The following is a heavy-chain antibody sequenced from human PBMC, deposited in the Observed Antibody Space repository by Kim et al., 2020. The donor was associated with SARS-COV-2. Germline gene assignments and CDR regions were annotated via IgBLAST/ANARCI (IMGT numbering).Heavy chain of an antibody. CDR1: GGSISSSSYY. V-gene: IGHV4-39*07. CDR3: ARGSPLAATGGVFDY. J-gene: IGHJ4*02. Sequence: SETLSLTCTVSGGSISSSSYYWGWIRQPPGKGLEWIGSIYYSGSTYYNPSLKSRVTISVDTSKNQFSLKLSSVTAADTTVYYCARGSPLAATGGVFDYWGQGTLVTVSS. CDR2: IYYSGST. D-gene: IGHD2-15*01.